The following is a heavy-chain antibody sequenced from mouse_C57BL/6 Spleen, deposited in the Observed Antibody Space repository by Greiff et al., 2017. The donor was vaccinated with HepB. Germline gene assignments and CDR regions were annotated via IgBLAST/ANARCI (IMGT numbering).Heavy chain of an antibody. CDR1: GYTFTDYE. Sequence: QVQLQQSGAELVRPGASVTLSCKASGYTFTDYEMHWVKQTPVHGLEWIGAIDPETGGTAYNQKFKGKAILTADKSSSTAYMERRSLTSEDSAVYYCTRGDYSIPCWGEGTTLTVSS. V-gene: IGHV1-15*01. D-gene: IGHD2-5*01. CDR3: TRGDYSIPC. J-gene: IGHJ2*01. CDR2: IDPETGGT.